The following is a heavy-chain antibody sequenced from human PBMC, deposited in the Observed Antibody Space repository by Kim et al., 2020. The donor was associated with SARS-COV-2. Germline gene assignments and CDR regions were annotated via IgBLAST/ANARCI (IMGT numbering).Heavy chain of an antibody. D-gene: IGHD2-2*01. J-gene: IGHJ4*02. Sequence: DSVKGRFTISRDNSKNTLYLQMNSLRAEDTAVYYCASRYCSSTSCYLGDYWGQGTLVTVSS. V-gene: IGHV3-30*03. CDR3: ASRYCSSTSCYLGDY.